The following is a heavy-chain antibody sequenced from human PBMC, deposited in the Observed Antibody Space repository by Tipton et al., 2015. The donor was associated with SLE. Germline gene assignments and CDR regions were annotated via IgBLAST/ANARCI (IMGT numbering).Heavy chain of an antibody. CDR1: GGSFSAYY. CDR3: ARGFTSTYYDH. D-gene: IGHD2-2*01. V-gene: IGHV4-34*01. CDR2: INHSGST. J-gene: IGHJ4*02. Sequence: TLSLTCTVYGGSFSAYYWSWIRQPPGKGLEWLGDINHSGSTNYNPSLKSRLTISVDTSKNQFSLRLTSVTAADTAVYVCARGFTSTYYDHWGQGSLVTVSS.